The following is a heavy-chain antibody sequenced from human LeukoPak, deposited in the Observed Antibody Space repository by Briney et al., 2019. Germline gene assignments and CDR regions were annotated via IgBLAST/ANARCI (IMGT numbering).Heavy chain of an antibody. J-gene: IGHJ5*02. D-gene: IGHD2-15*01. CDR2: INHSGST. Sequence: SETLSLTCTVSGGSISSSSYYWGWIRQPPGKGLEWIGEINHSGSTNYNPSLKSRVTISVDTSKNQFSLKLSSVTAADTAVYYCARERRDCSGGSCYRRLNLNWFDPWGQGTLVTVSS. CDR3: ARERRDCSGGSCYRRLNLNWFDP. CDR1: GGSISSSSYY. V-gene: IGHV4-39*07.